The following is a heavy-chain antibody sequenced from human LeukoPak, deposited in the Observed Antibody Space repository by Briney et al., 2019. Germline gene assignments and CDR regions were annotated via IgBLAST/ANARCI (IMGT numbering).Heavy chain of an antibody. CDR1: GFIFNSFD. Sequence: PGGSLRLSCAASGFIFNSFDMHWVRQDTGKRPEWVSSIGVGGDTYYPDSVKGRFTISRDNAKNSLYLQRNSLRAEDTAVYYCARDRSRVSDYWGQGTLVTVSS. V-gene: IGHV3-13*01. CDR3: ARDRSRVSDY. J-gene: IGHJ4*02. CDR2: IGVGGDT.